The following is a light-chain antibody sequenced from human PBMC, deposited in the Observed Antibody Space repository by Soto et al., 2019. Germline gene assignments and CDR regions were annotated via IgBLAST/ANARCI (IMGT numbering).Light chain of an antibody. J-gene: IGKJ4*01. CDR1: QDITNY. Sequence: DIQMTQSPSSLSAPVGDRVTITCQASQDITNYLHWFQQKPGKAPKLLIYDASNLETGVPSRFSGSGSGTDFTFTISSLQPEDIATYYCQQYDNLPLTFGGGTKVDIK. CDR2: DAS. V-gene: IGKV1-33*01. CDR3: QQYDNLPLT.